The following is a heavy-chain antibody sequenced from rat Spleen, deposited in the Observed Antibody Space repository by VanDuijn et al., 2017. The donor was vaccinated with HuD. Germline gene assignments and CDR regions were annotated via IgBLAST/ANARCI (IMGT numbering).Heavy chain of an antibody. CDR1: GFTFSSFP. Sequence: EVQLVESGGGLVQPGRSLKLSCAASGFTFSSFPMAWVRQAPTKGLEWVATISYGDSSGHSSTYYRDVVKGRFTISRDNAKSTLSLQMDSLRSEDTATYYCARRHYGYTDYFDYWGQGVMVTVSS. CDR2: ISYGDSSGHSST. CDR3: ARRHYGYTDYFDY. V-gene: IGHV5-29*01. D-gene: IGHD1-9*01. J-gene: IGHJ2*01.